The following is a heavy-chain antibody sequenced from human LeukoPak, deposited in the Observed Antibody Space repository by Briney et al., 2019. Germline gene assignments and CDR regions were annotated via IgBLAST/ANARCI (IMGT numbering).Heavy chain of an antibody. CDR1: GFTSNNYW. D-gene: IGHD4-11*01. J-gene: IGHJ4*02. CDR2: LKTDGSRT. V-gene: IGHV3-74*01. Sequence: GGSLRLSCAASGFTSNNYWMHWVRQAPGKGLEWVSRLKTDGSRTNYADSVEGRFTISRDNTKNALYLQMNGLRAEDTAIYYCSRDHPGSNSLNSWGQGTLDTVSS. CDR3: SRDHPGSNSLNS.